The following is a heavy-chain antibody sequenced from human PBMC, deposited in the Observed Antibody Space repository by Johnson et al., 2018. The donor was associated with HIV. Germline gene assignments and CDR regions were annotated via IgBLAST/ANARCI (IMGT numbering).Heavy chain of an antibody. D-gene: IGHD4-17*01. J-gene: IGHJ3*02. V-gene: IGHV3-53*01. Sequence: VQLVESAGGLIQPGGSLRLSCAASGFTVSTNYMSWVRQAPGKGLEWVSVIYSGGSTYYADSVKGRFTISRDNSKNTLYLQMNSLRAEDTAVYYCARDVTKDAFDIWGQGTMVTVSS. CDR2: IYSGGST. CDR1: GFTVSTNY. CDR3: ARDVTKDAFDI.